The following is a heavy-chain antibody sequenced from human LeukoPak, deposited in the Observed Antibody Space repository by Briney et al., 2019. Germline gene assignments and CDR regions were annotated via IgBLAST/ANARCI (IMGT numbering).Heavy chain of an antibody. CDR2: IYHSGNT. Sequence: SETLSLTCSVSGGSISSGDYFWTWIRQPPGKGQEWIGYIYHSGNTYYTPTLKSRLTISLDTSKNQFSLKLRSVTAADAAVYYCARSTYGAFDYWGQGTLVTVSS. D-gene: IGHD3-10*01. CDR3: ARSTYGAFDY. V-gene: IGHV4-30-4*08. J-gene: IGHJ4*02. CDR1: GGSISSGDYF.